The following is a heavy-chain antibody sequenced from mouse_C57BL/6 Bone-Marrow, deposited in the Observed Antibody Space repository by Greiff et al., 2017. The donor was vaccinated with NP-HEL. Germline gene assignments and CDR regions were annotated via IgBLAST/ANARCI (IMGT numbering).Heavy chain of an antibody. CDR2: IDPGNGDT. CDR3: TPGLAWFAY. D-gene: IGHD3-1*01. V-gene: IGHV14-4*01. CDR1: GFNIKDDY. J-gene: IGHJ3*01. Sequence: VQLKQSGAELVRPGASVKLSCTASGFNIKDDYMHWVQQRPEQGLEWIGWIDPGNGDTEYASTFQGQATITAYTTSNTAYLQLSSLTSEDTAVYYCTPGLAWFAYWGQGTLVTVSA.